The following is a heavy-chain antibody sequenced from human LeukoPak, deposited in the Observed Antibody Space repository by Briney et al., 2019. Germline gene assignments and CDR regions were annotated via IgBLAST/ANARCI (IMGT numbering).Heavy chain of an antibody. CDR3: ARDSNYYDSSGYLAPS. D-gene: IGHD3-22*01. CDR2: LYSGGRT. CDR1: GFTFSSYW. V-gene: IGHV3-66*01. Sequence: PGGSLRLSCAASGFTFSSYWMHWVRQALGKGLEWISVLYSGGRTDYADSVKGRFTISRDNSKNMLYLQMNSLRAEDTAVYYCARDSNYYDSSGYLAPSWGQGTMVTVSS. J-gene: IGHJ3*01.